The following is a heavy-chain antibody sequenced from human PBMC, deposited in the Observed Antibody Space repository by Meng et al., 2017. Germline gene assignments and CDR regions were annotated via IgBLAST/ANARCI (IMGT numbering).Heavy chain of an antibody. J-gene: IGHJ4*02. CDR3: ARNHYGDYAFDY. V-gene: IGHV3-48*03. D-gene: IGHD4-17*01. CDR1: GFTFSSYE. CDR2: ISSSGSTI. Sequence: GGSLRLSCAASGFTFSSYEMNWVRQAPGKGLEWVSYISSSGSTIYYADSVKGRFTISRDNAKNSLYLRMNSLGAEDTAVYYCARNHYGDYAFDYWGQGTLVTVSS.